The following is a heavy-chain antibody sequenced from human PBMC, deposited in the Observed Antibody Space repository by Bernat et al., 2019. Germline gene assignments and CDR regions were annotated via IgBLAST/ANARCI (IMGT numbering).Heavy chain of an antibody. J-gene: IGHJ4*02. Sequence: QVQLVQSGAEVKKPGASVKVSCKASGYTFTSYGISWVRQAPGQGLEWMGWISAYNGNTNYAQKLQGRVTMTTDTSTSTAYMELRSLRSDDTAVYYCARVPQDYIWGSYCSYFDYWGQGTLVTVSS. CDR2: ISAYNGNT. V-gene: IGHV1-18*01. CDR3: ARVPQDYIWGSYCSYFDY. CDR1: GYTFTSYG. D-gene: IGHD3-16*01.